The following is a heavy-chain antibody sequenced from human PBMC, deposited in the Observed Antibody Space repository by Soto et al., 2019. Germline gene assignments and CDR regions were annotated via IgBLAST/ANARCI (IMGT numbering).Heavy chain of an antibody. J-gene: IGHJ4*02. D-gene: IGHD3-16*01. CDR3: AKGGHRVGGGCDY. CDR1: GFTFDDYA. Sequence: EVQLVESGGGLVQPGRSLRLSCAASGFTFDDYAMHWVRQAPGKGLEWVSGISWNSGSIGYADSVKGRFTISRDNAKKSLYLQLKSLRAEDTALYYCAKGGHRVGGGCDYWGQGTLVTVSS. V-gene: IGHV3-9*01. CDR2: ISWNSGSI.